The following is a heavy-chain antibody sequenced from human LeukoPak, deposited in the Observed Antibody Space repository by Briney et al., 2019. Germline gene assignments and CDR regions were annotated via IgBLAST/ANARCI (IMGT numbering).Heavy chain of an antibody. CDR1: GGSISSYY. CDR3: ARASRAPYSSGWYGVKYYFDY. V-gene: IGHV4-59*12. J-gene: IGHJ4*02. D-gene: IGHD6-19*01. Sequence: PSETLSLTCTVSGGSISSYYWSWIRQPPGKGLEWIGSIYYSGSTYYNPSLKSRVTISVDTSKNQFSLKLSSVTAADTAVYYCARASRAPYSSGWYGVKYYFDYWGQGTLVTVSS. CDR2: IYYSGST.